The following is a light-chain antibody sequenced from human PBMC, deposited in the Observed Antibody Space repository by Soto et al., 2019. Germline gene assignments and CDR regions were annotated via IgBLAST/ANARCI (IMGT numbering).Light chain of an antibody. CDR2: DVS. J-gene: IGLJ1*01. Sequence: QSALTQPRSVSGSPGQSVTISCTGTSSDVGGYNYVSWYQQHPGKAPKVMIYDVSERPSGVPDRFSGSKSGNTASLPISGLQAEDEADYYCCSYAGIPRYVLGAGTKLTVL. CDR1: SSDVGGYNY. V-gene: IGLV2-11*01. CDR3: CSYAGIPRYV.